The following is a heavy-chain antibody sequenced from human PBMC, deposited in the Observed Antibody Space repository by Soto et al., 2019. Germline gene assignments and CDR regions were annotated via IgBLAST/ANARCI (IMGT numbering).Heavy chain of an antibody. CDR3: ARIVGYCSGGSCPYYYMAG. CDR1: GGTFSSYT. CDR2: IIPILGIA. D-gene: IGHD2-15*01. Sequence: QVQLVQSGAEVKKPGSSVKVSCEASGGTFSSYTISWVRQAPGKVLEWMGRIIPILGIANYAQKFQGRVTITADKSTSTAYMELSSLRAEDTAVYYCARIVGYCSGGSCPYYYMAGWGKGTTVTVSS. V-gene: IGHV1-69*02. J-gene: IGHJ6*03.